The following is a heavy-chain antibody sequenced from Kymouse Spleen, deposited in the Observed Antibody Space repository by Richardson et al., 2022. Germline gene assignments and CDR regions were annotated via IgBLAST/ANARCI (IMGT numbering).Heavy chain of an antibody. D-gene: IGHD6-6*01. J-gene: IGHJ6*02. V-gene: IGHV3-33*01. CDR1: GFTFSSYG. Sequence: QVQLVESGGGVVQPGRSLRLSCAASGFTFSSYGMHWVRQAPGKGLEWVAVIWYDGSNKYYADSVKGRFTISRDNSKNTLYLQMNSLRAEDTAVYYCARGSIAARDYYYGMDVWGQGTTVTVSS. CDR3: ARGSIAARDYYYGMDV. CDR2: IWYDGSNK.